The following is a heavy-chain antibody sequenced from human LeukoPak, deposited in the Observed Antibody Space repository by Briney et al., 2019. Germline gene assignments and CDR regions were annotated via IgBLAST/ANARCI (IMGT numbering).Heavy chain of an antibody. D-gene: IGHD3-10*01. CDR2: IYYSGST. Sequence: PSETLSLTCTVSGGSISSYYWSWIRQPPGKGLEWIGYIYYSGSTNYNPSLKSRVTISVDTSKNQFSLKLSSVTAADTAVYYCARASGKRYYYYGMDVWGKGTTVTVSS. V-gene: IGHV4-59*12. CDR1: GGSISSYY. CDR3: ARASGKRYYYYGMDV. J-gene: IGHJ6*04.